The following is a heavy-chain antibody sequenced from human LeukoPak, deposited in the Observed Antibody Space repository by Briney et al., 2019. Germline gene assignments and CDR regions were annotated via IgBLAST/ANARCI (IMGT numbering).Heavy chain of an antibody. CDR2: LSGSWGST. CDR1: GFTFSSYA. Sequence: PGGSLRLSRAASGFTFSSYAMNWVRQAPGKGREGVSALSGSWGSTYHADSVKGRFTISRDNSKNTLYLQMNSLRAEDTAVYYCAKQWLFYYWGQGTLVTVSS. J-gene: IGHJ4*02. D-gene: IGHD6-19*01. CDR3: AKQWLFYY. V-gene: IGHV3-23*01.